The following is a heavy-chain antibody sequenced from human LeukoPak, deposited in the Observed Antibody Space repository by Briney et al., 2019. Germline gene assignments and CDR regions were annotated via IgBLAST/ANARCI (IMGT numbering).Heavy chain of an antibody. J-gene: IGHJ4*02. CDR1: GVTFSSYS. Sequence: PGGSLRLSCAASGVTFSSYSMKGGRQAPGKGVGWVSSISSSSSDIYYADSVKGRFTISRDNAKNSLYLQMNSLRAEDTAVYYCASLGSNYYDSSGYPDGEDYWGQGTLVTVSS. V-gene: IGHV3-21*03. CDR2: ISSSSSDI. CDR3: ASLGSNYYDSSGYPDGEDY. D-gene: IGHD3-22*01.